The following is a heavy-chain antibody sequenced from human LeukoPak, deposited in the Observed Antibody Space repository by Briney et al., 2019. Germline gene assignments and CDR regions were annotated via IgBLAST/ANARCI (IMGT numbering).Heavy chain of an antibody. Sequence: ASVKVSCKASGYTFTGYYMHWVRQAPGQGLEWMGWINPNSGGTNYAQKFQGRVTMTRDTSISTAYMELSRLRSDDTAVYYCARERGGYCSSTSCYMFDYWGQGTLVTVSS. D-gene: IGHD2-2*02. CDR2: INPNSGGT. V-gene: IGHV1-2*02. CDR3: ARERGGYCSSTSCYMFDY. CDR1: GYTFTGYY. J-gene: IGHJ4*02.